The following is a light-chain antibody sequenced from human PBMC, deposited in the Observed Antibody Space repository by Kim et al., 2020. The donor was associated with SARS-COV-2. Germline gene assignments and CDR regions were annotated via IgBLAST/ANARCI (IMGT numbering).Light chain of an antibody. CDR3: QSYDSSLSGSRVV. CDR1: SSNIGAGYD. V-gene: IGLV1-40*01. J-gene: IGLJ2*01. CDR2: GNS. Sequence: VPISYTGRSSNIGAGYDVHWYQQLPGTAPKLLIYGNSNRPSGVPDRFSGSKSGTSASLAITGLQAEDEADYYCQSYDSSLSGSRVVFGGGTQLTVL.